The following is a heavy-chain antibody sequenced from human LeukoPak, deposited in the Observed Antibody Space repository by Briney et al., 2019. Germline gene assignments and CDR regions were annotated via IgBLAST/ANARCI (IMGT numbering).Heavy chain of an antibody. J-gene: IGHJ4*02. CDR2: INQDGSEK. V-gene: IGHV3-7*05. D-gene: IGHD3-10*01. Sequence: PGGSLRLSCAPSVYTLTIYWINWVREVPGKGLEWVANINQDGSEKYNVDSVKSRFTISRDNAKNSLYLQMNSLRAEDTAVYYCVLARGSNWGQGSLVTVSS. CDR1: VYTLTIYW. CDR3: VLARGSN.